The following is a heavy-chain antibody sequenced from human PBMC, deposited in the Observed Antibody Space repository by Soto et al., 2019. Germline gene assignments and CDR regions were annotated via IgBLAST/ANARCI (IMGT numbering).Heavy chain of an antibody. V-gene: IGHV4-59*01. CDR3: ARGSSSGWFQFDY. J-gene: IGHJ4*02. CDR1: GGSISSDY. CDR2: IYYSGST. D-gene: IGHD6-19*01. Sequence: PSETLSLTCTVSGGSISSDYWSWIRQPPGKGLEWIGYIYYSGSTNYNPSLKSRVTISVDTSKNQFSLKLSSVTAADTAVYYCARGSSSGWFQFDYWGQGMLVTVSS.